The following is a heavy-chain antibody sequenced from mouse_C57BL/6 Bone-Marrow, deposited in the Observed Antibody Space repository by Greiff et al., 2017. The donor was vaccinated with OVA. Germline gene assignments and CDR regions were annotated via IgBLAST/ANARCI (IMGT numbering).Heavy chain of an antibody. J-gene: IGHJ2*01. D-gene: IGHD4-1*01. V-gene: IGHV3-6*01. CDR2: ISYDGSN. CDR1: GYSITSGYY. Sequence: DVQLVESGPGLVKPSQSLSLTCSVTGYSITSGYYWNWIRQFPGNKLEWMGYISYDGSNNYNPSLKNRISITRDTSKNQFFLKLNSVTTEDTATYYCARDPLLGVYFDYWGQGTTLTVSS. CDR3: ARDPLLGVYFDY.